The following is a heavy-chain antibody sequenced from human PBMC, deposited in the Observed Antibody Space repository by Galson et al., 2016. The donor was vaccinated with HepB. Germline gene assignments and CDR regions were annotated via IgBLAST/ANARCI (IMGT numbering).Heavy chain of an antibody. J-gene: IGHJ1*01. CDR3: ARQGSPTTREYFQH. V-gene: IGHV3-21*01. CDR1: GINFSSYS. D-gene: IGHD2-2*01. Sequence: SLRLSCAASGINFSSYSMNWVRQAPGKGLEWVSSISSSSGYIYYADSVKGRLTISRDNAKNSLYLQMHSLRVEDTAVYYCARQGSPTTREYFQHWGQGTLVTVSS. CDR2: ISSSSGYI.